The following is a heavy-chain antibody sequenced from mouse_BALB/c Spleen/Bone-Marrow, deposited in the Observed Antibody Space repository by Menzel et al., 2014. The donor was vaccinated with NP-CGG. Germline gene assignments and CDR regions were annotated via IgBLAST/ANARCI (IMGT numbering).Heavy chain of an antibody. CDR3: AIRYYAMDY. Sequence: QVQLKESGAELARPGASVKISCKASGYTFTTYTIHWMKQRPGQGLEWIGYIIPSSGYTNYNQKFKDKATLTADKSSSTAYMQLSSLTPEDSAVYYCAIRYYAMDYWGQGTSVTVSS. D-gene: IGHD1-1*01. J-gene: IGHJ4*01. CDR1: GYTFTTYT. CDR2: IIPSSGYT. V-gene: IGHV1-4*01.